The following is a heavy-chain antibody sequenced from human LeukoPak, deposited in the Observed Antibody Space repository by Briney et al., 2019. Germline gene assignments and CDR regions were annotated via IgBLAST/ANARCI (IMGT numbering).Heavy chain of an antibody. Sequence: ASVKVSCKLFGDTFTGYYMHWVRQAPGQGLEWMGWVSPKSGGTNYAQRFQGRVTMTGDTSISTAYMELSRLTSDDTAVYYCARDNDSRDPPHFWGQGTLVTVSS. D-gene: IGHD3-16*01. CDR3: ARDNDSRDPPHF. CDR2: VSPKSGGT. CDR1: GDTFTGYY. J-gene: IGHJ4*02. V-gene: IGHV1-2*02.